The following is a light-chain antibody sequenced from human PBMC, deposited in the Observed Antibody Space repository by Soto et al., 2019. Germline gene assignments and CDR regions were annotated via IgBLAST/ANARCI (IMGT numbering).Light chain of an antibody. V-gene: IGKV3-15*01. CDR2: DAS. CDR1: QTISNN. CDR3: QQYNKWPQT. Sequence: EIVMTQSPATLSVSPGESATLFCRAGQTISNNLAWYQQTPGRGPRLLIYDASTRATDIPARFSGSGSETEFTLTISSLQSEEFAVYYCQQYNKWPQTFGQGTKLEIK. J-gene: IGKJ2*01.